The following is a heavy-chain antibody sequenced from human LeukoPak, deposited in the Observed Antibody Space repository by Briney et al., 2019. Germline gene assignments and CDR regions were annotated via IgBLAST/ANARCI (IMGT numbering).Heavy chain of an antibody. J-gene: IGHJ4*02. CDR3: ANSGYDSSEYFDY. Sequence: GGSLRLSCAASGFTFSSYGMHWVRQAPGKGLEWVAFIRYDGSNKYYADSVKGRFTISRDNSKNTLYLQMNSLRAEDTAAYYCANSGYDSSEYFDYWGQGTLVTVSS. CDR1: GFTFSSYG. CDR2: IRYDGSNK. V-gene: IGHV3-30*02. D-gene: IGHD5-12*01.